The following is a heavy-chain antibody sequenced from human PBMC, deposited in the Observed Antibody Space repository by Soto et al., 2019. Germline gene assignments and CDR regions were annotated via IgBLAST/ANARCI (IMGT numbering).Heavy chain of an antibody. CDR1: GYTFTSYG. Sequence: QVQLVQSGAEVKKPGASVKVSCKASGYTFTSYGISCVRQAPGQGLEWMGWISAYNGNTNYAQKLHGRGTMTPDTSTSTAYMGLRSLRSDDTAVYYCARDKGDGSGSYYGYWGQGTLVTVSS. CDR2: ISAYNGNT. CDR3: ARDKGDGSGSYYGY. V-gene: IGHV1-18*01. D-gene: IGHD3-10*01. J-gene: IGHJ4*02.